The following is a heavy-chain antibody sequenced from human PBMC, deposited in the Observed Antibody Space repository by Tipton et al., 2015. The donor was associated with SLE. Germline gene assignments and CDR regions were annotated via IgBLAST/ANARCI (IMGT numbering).Heavy chain of an antibody. CDR3: ARAVGDTSGYLDY. CDR2: LDYSGST. J-gene: IGHJ4*02. Sequence: TLSLTYTVSGGSIRSSTYYWGWIRQPPGKGLEWIGSLDYSGSTYYNPSLKSRINISVDTSKNQFSLKLSSVTAADTAVYYCARAVGDTSGYLDYWGLGTLVTVSS. V-gene: IGHV4-39*07. CDR1: GGSIRSSTYY. D-gene: IGHD3-22*01.